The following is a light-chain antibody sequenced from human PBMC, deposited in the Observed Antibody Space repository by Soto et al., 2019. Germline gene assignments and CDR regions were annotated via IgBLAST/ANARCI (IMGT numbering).Light chain of an antibody. J-gene: IGKJ1*01. CDR2: GES. CDR3: QQYGSSGT. CDR1: PSVSNS. V-gene: IGKV3-20*01. Sequence: ESVLTQSPATLSLSPGERATLSCRASPSVSNSLAWYQHQPGQAPRLLIYGESNRATGIPDRFSGSGSGTDFTLTISRLEPEDFAVYYCQQYGSSGTFGQGTKVDI.